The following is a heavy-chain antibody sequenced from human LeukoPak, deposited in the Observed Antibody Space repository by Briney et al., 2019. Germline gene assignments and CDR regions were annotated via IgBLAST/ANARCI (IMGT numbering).Heavy chain of an antibody. D-gene: IGHD3-22*01. Sequence: ASVKVSCKASGYTFTSYDINWVRQATGQGLEWMGWMNPNSGNTGYAQKFQGRVTMTRNTSISTAYMELSSLRSEDTAVYYCARGVYYYDSSGYYLYYSDYWGQGTLVTVSS. CDR1: GYTFTSYD. CDR3: ARGVYYYDSSGYYLYYSDY. V-gene: IGHV1-8*01. J-gene: IGHJ4*02. CDR2: MNPNSGNT.